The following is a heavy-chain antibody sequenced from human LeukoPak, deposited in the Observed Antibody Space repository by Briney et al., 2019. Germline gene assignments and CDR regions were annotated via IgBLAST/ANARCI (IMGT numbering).Heavy chain of an antibody. CDR2: IWYDGSNK. CDR1: GFTFSSYG. Sequence: GGSLRLSCAASGFTFSSYGMHWVRQAPGKGLEWVAVIWYDGSNKYYADSVKGLFTISRDNSKNTLYLQMNSLRAEDTAVYYCARDRSGYGSVYDYWGQGTLVTVSS. CDR3: ARDRSGYGSVYDY. V-gene: IGHV3-33*01. D-gene: IGHD3-10*01. J-gene: IGHJ4*02.